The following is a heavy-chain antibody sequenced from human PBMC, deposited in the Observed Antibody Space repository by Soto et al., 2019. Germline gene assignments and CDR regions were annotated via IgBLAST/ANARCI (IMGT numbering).Heavy chain of an antibody. Sequence: PGGSRRLSCAASGFTFSSYATSWVRQAPGKGLEWVSAISGSGGSTYYADSVKGRFTISRDNSQNTLYLQMNSLSAEETAVYYCAQPMYYYGSGKGYYYGMDVWGQGTTVTV. CDR3: AQPMYYYGSGKGYYYGMDV. V-gene: IGHV3-23*01. CDR1: GFTFSSYA. CDR2: ISGSGGST. J-gene: IGHJ6*02. D-gene: IGHD3-10*01.